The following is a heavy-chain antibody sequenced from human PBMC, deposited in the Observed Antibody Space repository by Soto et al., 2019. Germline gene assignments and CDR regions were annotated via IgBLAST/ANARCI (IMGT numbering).Heavy chain of an antibody. J-gene: IGHJ6*02. CDR2: ISGSGGST. D-gene: IGHD1-20*01. CDR1: GFTFSSYA. V-gene: IGHV3-23*01. Sequence: GGSLRLSCAASGFTFSSYAMSWVRQAPGKGLEWVSAISGSGGSTYYADSVKGRFTISRDNSKNTLYLQMNSLRAEDTAVYYCARLKGILGYYYYGMDVWGQGTTVTVSS. CDR3: ARLKGILGYYYYGMDV.